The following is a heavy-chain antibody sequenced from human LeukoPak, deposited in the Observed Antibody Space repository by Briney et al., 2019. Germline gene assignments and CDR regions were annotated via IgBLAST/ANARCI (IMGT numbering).Heavy chain of an antibody. D-gene: IGHD3-22*01. CDR1: GGTFSSYA. CDR3: ARERGELYDSSGYYFFDY. Sequence: SVKVSCKASGGTFSSYAISWVRQAPGQGLEWMGGIIPIFGTANYAQKFRGRVTITADESTSTAYMELSSLRSEDTAVYYCARERGELYDSSGYYFFDYWGQGTLVTVSS. V-gene: IGHV1-69*13. J-gene: IGHJ4*02. CDR2: IIPIFGTA.